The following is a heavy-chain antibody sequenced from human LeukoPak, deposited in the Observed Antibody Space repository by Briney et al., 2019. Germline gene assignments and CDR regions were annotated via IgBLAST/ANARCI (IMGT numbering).Heavy chain of an antibody. CDR1: GYSFTNYW. D-gene: IGHD6-6*01. CDR2: IYPGDSDT. V-gene: IGHV5-51*01. Sequence: GESLKISCTGSGYSFTNYWIGWVRQMSGKGLEWMGIIYPGDSDTRYSPSFQGQVTISADKSLSTAYLQWSSLKASDTAMYYCATTIEYSSSSAEYFQHWGQGTLVTVSS. J-gene: IGHJ1*01. CDR3: ATTIEYSSSSAEYFQH.